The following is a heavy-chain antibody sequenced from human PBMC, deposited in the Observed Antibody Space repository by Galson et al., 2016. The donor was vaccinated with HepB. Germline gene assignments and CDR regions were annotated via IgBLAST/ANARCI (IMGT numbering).Heavy chain of an antibody. J-gene: IGHJ6*02. CDR2: INWHDGST. V-gene: IGHV3-20*04. CDR3: AIDIWGVADSGFHSGMDV. CDR1: GFIFDEYG. D-gene: IGHD2-21*01. Sequence: SLRLSCAASGFIFDEYGMSWVRQAPGKGLEWVSGINWHDGSTSYADSVRGRFIISRDNAKNSLYLQMNSLSVEDTALYYCAIDIWGVADSGFHSGMDVWGQGTTVIVSS.